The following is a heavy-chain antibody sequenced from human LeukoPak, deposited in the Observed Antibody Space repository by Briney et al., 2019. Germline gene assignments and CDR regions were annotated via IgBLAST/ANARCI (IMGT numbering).Heavy chain of an antibody. D-gene: IGHD3-10*01. Sequence: ASVKVSCKASGYTFTGYYMHWVRQAPGQGLEWMGWINPNSGGTNYAQKFQGRVTMTRDTSISTAYMELSRLRSDDTAVYYCAKANFRESSSWKDSFDIWGQGTQVTVSS. CDR1: GYTFTGYY. J-gene: IGHJ3*02. V-gene: IGHV1-2*02. CDR2: INPNSGGT. CDR3: AKANFRESSSWKDSFDI.